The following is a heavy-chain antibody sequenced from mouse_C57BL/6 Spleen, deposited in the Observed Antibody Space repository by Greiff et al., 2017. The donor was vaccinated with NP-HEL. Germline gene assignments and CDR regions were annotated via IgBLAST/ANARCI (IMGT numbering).Heavy chain of an antibody. D-gene: IGHD3-3*01. Sequence: QVQLQQPGAELVRPGSSVKLSCKASGYTFTSYWMHWVKQRPIQGLEWIGNIDPSDSETHYNQKFKDKATLTVDKSSSTAYMQLSSLTSEDSAVYYGAREGTEAWFAYWGQGTLVTVSA. CDR2: IDPSDSET. V-gene: IGHV1-52*01. CDR3: AREGTEAWFAY. J-gene: IGHJ3*01. CDR1: GYTFTSYW.